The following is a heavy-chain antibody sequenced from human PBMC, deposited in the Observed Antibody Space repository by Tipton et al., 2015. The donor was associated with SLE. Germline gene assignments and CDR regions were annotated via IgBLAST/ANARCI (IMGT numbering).Heavy chain of an antibody. V-gene: IGHV3-9*01. D-gene: IGHD1-26*01. Sequence: SLRLSCAASGFTFDDYAMHWVRQAPGKGLEWVSGISWNSEIVAYADSVKGRFTTSRDNAKNSLYLQMNTLRAEDTAVYYCARVFSGSYYEAFDIWGQGTMVTVSS. J-gene: IGHJ3*02. CDR2: ISWNSEIV. CDR3: ARVFSGSYYEAFDI. CDR1: GFTFDDYA.